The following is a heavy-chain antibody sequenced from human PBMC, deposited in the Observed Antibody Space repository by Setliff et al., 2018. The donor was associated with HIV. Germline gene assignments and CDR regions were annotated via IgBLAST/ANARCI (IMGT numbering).Heavy chain of an antibody. CDR2: ISPYNGNT. D-gene: IGHD6-13*01. CDR3: ARLRIGSSSWRQLDY. Sequence: ASVKVSCKASGYTFTSYGITWVRQAPGQGLEWTGWISPYNGNTNYAQKLQGRVTMTTDTSTSTAYMELRSLRSDDTAVYYCARLRIGSSSWRQLDYWGQGTLVTVSS. CDR1: GYTFTSYG. V-gene: IGHV1-18*01. J-gene: IGHJ4*02.